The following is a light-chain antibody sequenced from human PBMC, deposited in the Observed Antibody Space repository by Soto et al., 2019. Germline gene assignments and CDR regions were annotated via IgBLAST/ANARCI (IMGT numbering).Light chain of an antibody. V-gene: IGKV3-11*01. J-gene: IGKJ4*01. CDR3: QQRSDWPPT. CDR2: DAT. Sequence: EIVLTQSPATLALSPGERATLSCRASQSVTYYLAWYQHKAGQAPRLLMYDATHRATGIPARFSGSGSGTDFTLTISSLEPEDFAVYYCQQRSDWPPTFGGGTKVEIK. CDR1: QSVTYY.